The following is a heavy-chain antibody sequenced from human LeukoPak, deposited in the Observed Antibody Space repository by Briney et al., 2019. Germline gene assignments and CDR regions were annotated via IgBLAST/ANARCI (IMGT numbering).Heavy chain of an antibody. J-gene: IGHJ5*02. CDR2: INAGNGNT. V-gene: IGHV1-3*01. CDR3: ATEVNVAYYNVPGNDYRGIDP. D-gene: IGHD3-10*02. Sequence: ASVKVSCKASGYTFTSYAMHWVRQAPGQRLEWMGWINAGNGNTKYSQKFQGRVTITRDTSASTAYMELSSLRSDDTAVYYCATEVNVAYYNVPGNDYRGIDPWGPGTLVTVSS. CDR1: GYTFTSYA.